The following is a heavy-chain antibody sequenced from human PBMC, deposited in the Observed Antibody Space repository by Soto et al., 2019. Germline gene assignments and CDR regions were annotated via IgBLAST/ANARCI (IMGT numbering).Heavy chain of an antibody. Sequence: RGESLKISCKGSGYSFTSYWIGWVRQMPGKGLEWMGIIYPGDSDTRYSPSFQGQVTISADKSISTAYLQWSSLKASDTAMYYCAGRINYYDSSGYPNWFDPWGQGTLVTVSS. CDR3: AGRINYYDSSGYPNWFDP. J-gene: IGHJ5*02. CDR2: IYPGDSDT. CDR1: GYSFTSYW. D-gene: IGHD3-22*01. V-gene: IGHV5-51*01.